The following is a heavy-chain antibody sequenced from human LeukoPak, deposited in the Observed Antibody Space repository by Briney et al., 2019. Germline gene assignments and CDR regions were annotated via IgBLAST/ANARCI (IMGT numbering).Heavy chain of an antibody. V-gene: IGHV5-51*01. D-gene: IGHD6-19*01. J-gene: IGHJ3*02. Sequence: GESLKISCKGSGYSFTSYWIGWVRQMPGKGLEWMGIIYPGDSDTRYSPSFQGQVTISADKSISTAYLQWSSLKASDTAMYYCARQRGSGWFLDAFDIWGQGTMVTVSS. CDR2: IYPGDSDT. CDR3: ARQRGSGWFLDAFDI. CDR1: GYSFTSYW.